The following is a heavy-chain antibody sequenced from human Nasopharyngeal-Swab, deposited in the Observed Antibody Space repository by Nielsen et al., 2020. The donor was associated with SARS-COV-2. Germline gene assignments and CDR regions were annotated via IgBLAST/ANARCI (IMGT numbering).Heavy chain of an antibody. CDR1: GFSFSGSA. J-gene: IGHJ4*02. D-gene: IGHD5-18*01. Sequence: GESLNISCVASGFSFSGSATSWVRQAPGKGLEWVAAINDGGYASFYANSVRGRFTISRDNSKNTVYLQMNFLRADDTAIYHCANGGYSYGYAVYWGQGTLVTVSS. V-gene: IGHV3-23*01. CDR2: INDGGYAS. CDR3: ANGGYSYGYAVY.